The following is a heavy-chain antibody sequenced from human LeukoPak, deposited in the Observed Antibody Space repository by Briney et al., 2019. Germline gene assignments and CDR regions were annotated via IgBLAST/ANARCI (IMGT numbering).Heavy chain of an antibody. Sequence: SETLSLTCTVSGGSISSYYWSWIRQPPGKGLEWIGEINHSGSTNYNPSLKSRVTISVDTSKNQFSLKLSSVTAADTAVYYCARRWGIPTYYYYGMDVWGQGTTVTVSS. CDR1: GGSISSYY. D-gene: IGHD3-3*01. V-gene: IGHV4-34*01. J-gene: IGHJ6*02. CDR3: ARRWGIPTYYYYGMDV. CDR2: INHSGST.